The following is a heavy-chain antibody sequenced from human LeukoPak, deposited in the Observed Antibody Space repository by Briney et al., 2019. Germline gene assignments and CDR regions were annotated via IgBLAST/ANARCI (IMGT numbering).Heavy chain of an antibody. J-gene: IGHJ5*02. CDR3: ARAPSILSIFGVVIISWLDP. CDR1: GYTFTGYY. Sequence: VASVKVSCKASGYTFTGYYMHRVRQAPGQGLEWMGWINPNSGGTNYAQKFQGRVTMTRDTSISTAYMELSRLRSDDTAVYYCARAPSILSIFGVVIISWLDPWGQGTLVTVSS. D-gene: IGHD3-3*01. V-gene: IGHV1-2*02. CDR2: INPNSGGT.